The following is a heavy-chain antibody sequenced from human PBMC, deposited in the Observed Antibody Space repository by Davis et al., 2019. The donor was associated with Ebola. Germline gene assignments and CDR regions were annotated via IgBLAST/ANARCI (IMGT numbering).Heavy chain of an antibody. CDR3: ARPMGSAGWFVHEGNYGMDV. D-gene: IGHD3-10*01. CDR1: GFTFDDYA. CDR2: ISWNSGSI. Sequence: GGSLRLSCAASGFTFDDYAMHWVRQAPGKGLEWVSGISWNSGSIGYADSVKGRFTISRDNAKNSLYLQMNSLRAEDTAVYYCARPMGSAGWFVHEGNYGMDVWGQGTTVTVSS. V-gene: IGHV3-9*01. J-gene: IGHJ6*02.